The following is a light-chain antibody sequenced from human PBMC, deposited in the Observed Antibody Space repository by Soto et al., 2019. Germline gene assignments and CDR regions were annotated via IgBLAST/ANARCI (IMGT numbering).Light chain of an antibody. CDR1: QSVSSY. CDR2: DAS. J-gene: IGKJ1*01. V-gene: IGKV3-11*01. CDR3: QQRLMT. Sequence: IVLTQSPATLSLSPGEGATLSCRASQSVSSYLAWYQQKPGQAPRLLIYDASSRVAGIPARFRGSGSGTDFTLTISSLEPEDFAVYYCQQRLMTFGQGTKVDIK.